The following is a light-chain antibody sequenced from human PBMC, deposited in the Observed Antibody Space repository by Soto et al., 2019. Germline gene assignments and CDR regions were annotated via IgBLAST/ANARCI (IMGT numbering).Light chain of an antibody. V-gene: IGKV1-5*01. J-gene: IGKJ1*01. CDR1: QSISSW. CDR2: DAS. Sequence: DIQLTQSPSTLSASVGDRVTITCRASQSISSWLAWYQQKPGKAPKLLIYDASSSESGVPSRLSGGGSGTEFTLTIRSLQPDDFATYYCQQYNSFWTFGQGTKVDIK. CDR3: QQYNSFWT.